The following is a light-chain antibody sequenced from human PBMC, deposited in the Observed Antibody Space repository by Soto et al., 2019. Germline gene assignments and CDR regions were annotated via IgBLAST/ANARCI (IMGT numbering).Light chain of an antibody. J-gene: IGKJ1*01. V-gene: IGKV3-11*01. CDR2: HTS. CDR3: HQRQSWPRT. Sequence: EIVLTQSPATLSSSPGERAPLSCRASQTVNSRLAWYQHKPGQAPRLLIYHTSNRATGIPARFSGSGSGTDFTLTISSLEPEDFAVYYCHQRQSWPRTFGQGTKVDI. CDR1: QTVNSR.